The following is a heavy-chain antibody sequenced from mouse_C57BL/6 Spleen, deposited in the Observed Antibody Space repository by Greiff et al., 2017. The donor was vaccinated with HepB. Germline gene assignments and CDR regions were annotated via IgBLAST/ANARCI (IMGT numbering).Heavy chain of an antibody. Sequence: EVQLQQSGPELVKPGASVKISCKASGYTFTDYYMNWVKQGHGKSLEWIGDINTNNGGTSYDQKVKGKATLTVDKSSSTVYMELRSLTSEDSAVYYCARGEYGGSSPYYWGQGTSVTVSS. CDR2: INTNNGGT. CDR1: GYTFTDYY. J-gene: IGHJ4*01. CDR3: ARGEYGGSSPYY. D-gene: IGHD1-1*01. V-gene: IGHV1-26*01.